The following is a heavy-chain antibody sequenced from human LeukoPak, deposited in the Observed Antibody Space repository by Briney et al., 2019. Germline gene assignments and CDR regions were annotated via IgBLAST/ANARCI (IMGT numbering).Heavy chain of an antibody. V-gene: IGHV3-53*01. Sequence: PGGSLRLSCAASGFIVSANYITWVRQAPGKGLEWVSVIYSGGGTYYADSVKGRFTISRDNSKNTVYLQMNSLRAEDTAVYYCARKVGPTGALAYWGHGTLVTVSS. J-gene: IGHJ4*01. CDR3: ARKVGPTGALAY. CDR2: IYSGGGT. D-gene: IGHD1-26*01. CDR1: GFIVSANY.